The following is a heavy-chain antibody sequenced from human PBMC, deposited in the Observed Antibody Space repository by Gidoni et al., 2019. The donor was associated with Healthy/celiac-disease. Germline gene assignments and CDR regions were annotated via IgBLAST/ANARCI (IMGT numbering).Heavy chain of an antibody. CDR3: ARHVVSSDFGSGHKLAGFDY. D-gene: IGHD3-3*01. V-gene: IGHV4-39*01. J-gene: IGHJ4*02. Sequence: QLPLHESCPGLVQPSETLSLTCTVSGGSISSSSSYLCWLRQPPGKGLEWIGSIYYSGGTYYNAAIKSRVTISVDTSKNQFSLKLSSVNAEDTAVYYCARHVVSSDFGSGHKLAGFDYWGQGTLVTVSS. CDR1: GGSISSSSSY. CDR2: IYYSGGT.